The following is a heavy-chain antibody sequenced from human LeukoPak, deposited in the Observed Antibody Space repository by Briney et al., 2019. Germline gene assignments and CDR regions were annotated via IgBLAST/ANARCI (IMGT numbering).Heavy chain of an antibody. CDR1: GYTFTGYY. CDR2: INPNSGGT. Sequence: GASVKVSCKASGYTFTGYYMHWVRQAPGQGLEWMGWINPNSGGTNYAQKFQGRVTMTRNTSISTAYMELSSLRSEDTAVYYCARGGLYGSGSYYSWGQGTLVTVSS. J-gene: IGHJ5*02. CDR3: ARGGLYGSGSYYS. D-gene: IGHD3-10*01. V-gene: IGHV1-2*02.